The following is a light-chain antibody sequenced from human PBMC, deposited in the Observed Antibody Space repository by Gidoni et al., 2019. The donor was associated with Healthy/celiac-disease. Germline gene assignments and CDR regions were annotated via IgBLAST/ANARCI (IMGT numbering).Light chain of an antibody. Sequence: DPVSFHPRASQSISSWFAWYQQKPGKAPKLLIYDASSLESGVPSRFSGSGSWTEFTLPISSLQPDDFATYYCQQYNSYSSTFGGGTKVEIK. V-gene: IGKV1-5*01. CDR1: QSISSW. J-gene: IGKJ4*01. CDR3: QQYNSYSST. CDR2: DAS.